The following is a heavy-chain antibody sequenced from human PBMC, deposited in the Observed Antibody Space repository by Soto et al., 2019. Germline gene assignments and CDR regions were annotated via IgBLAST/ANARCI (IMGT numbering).Heavy chain of an antibody. CDR1: GYTFTSYG. J-gene: IGHJ4*02. CDR3: ARGRYGDY. D-gene: IGHD1-1*01. V-gene: IGHV1-18*01. Sequence: QVHLVQSGAEVKKPGASVKVSCKASGYTFTSYGINWVRQAPGQGLEWMGWISAHNGNTDYAQKLQGRVIVTRDTSTSTAYMELRSLRSDVTAVYYCARGRYGDYWGQGALVTVSS. CDR2: ISAHNGNT.